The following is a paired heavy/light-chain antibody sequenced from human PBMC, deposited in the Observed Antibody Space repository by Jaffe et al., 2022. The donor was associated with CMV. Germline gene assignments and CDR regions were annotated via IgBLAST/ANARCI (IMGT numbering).Light chain of an antibody. V-gene: IGKV1-5*03. CDR2: ETS. J-gene: IGKJ1*01. CDR1: QSISRW. CDR3: QHYKSPT. Sequence: DIQMTQSPSTLSASVGDRVTITCRASQSISRWLAWYQQKPGKAPKLLIYETSTLQSGVPSRFSGSGSGTEFTLTISRLQPDDFATYYCQHYKSPTFGQGTKVEIK.
Heavy chain of an antibody. D-gene: IGHD3-10*01. Sequence: QVQLQEWGPGLVKPSQTLSLTCTVSGGSIGSGGHYWSWIRQHPGKGPELIGYIYYSGTTYYNPSFKSRVTIAVDTSKNQLSLRLTSLTAADTALYYCARGLSYGSGSYYPDYWGQGILVTVSS. CDR3: ARGLSYGSGSYYPDY. V-gene: IGHV4-31*03. CDR2: IYYSGTT. CDR1: GGSIGSGGHY. J-gene: IGHJ4*02.